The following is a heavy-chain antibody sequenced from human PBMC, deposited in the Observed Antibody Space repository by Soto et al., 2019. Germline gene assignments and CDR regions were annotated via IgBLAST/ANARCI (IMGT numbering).Heavy chain of an antibody. CDR3: ARISSSWFPDDY. J-gene: IGHJ4*02. CDR1: GYTFTSYA. D-gene: IGHD6-13*01. Sequence: QVQLVQSGAEVKKPGASVKVSCKASGYTFTSYAMHWVRQAPGQRLEWMGWINAGNGNTKYSQKFQGRVTITRDTSASTAYMELSSLRSEDTAVYYCARISSSWFPDDYWGQGTLVTVSS. V-gene: IGHV1-3*01. CDR2: INAGNGNT.